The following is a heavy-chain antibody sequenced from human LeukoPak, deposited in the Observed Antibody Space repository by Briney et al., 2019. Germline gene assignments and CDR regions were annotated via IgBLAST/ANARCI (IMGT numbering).Heavy chain of an antibody. D-gene: IGHD1-26*01. J-gene: IGHJ4*02. CDR2: IWYDGSNK. Sequence: GGSLRLSCAASGFTFSSYGMHWVRQAPGKGLEWVAVIWYDGSNKYYADSVKGRFTISRDNSKNTLYLQMNSLRAEDTAVYYCAKVQVGRDPGDYWGQGTLVTVSS. CDR3: AKVQVGRDPGDY. V-gene: IGHV3-33*06. CDR1: GFTFSSYG.